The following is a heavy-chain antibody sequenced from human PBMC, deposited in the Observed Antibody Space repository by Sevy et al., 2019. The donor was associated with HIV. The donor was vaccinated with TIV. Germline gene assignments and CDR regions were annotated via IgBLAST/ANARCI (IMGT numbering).Heavy chain of an antibody. Sequence: GGSLRLSCAASGFTFSSYSMNWVRQAPGKGLEWVSSISSSSSYIYYADSVKGRFTISRDNAKNSLYLQMNSLRAEDTAVYYCARDPDYDFWSGYYLDYYYYGMDVWGQGTTVTVSS. CDR1: GFTFSSYS. J-gene: IGHJ6*02. CDR2: ISSSSSYI. V-gene: IGHV3-21*01. CDR3: ARDPDYDFWSGYYLDYYYYGMDV. D-gene: IGHD3-3*01.